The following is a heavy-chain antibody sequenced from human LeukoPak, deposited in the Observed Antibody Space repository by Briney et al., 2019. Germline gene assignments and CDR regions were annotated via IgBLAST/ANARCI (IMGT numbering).Heavy chain of an antibody. J-gene: IGHJ6*03. D-gene: IGHD1-26*01. CDR3: ARDPYSGNYGAYYYYYMDV. CDR1: GFTFSSYN. V-gene: IGHV3-21*01. Sequence: GGSLRLSCAASGFTFSSYNMNWVRQAPGKGLEWVSSITSSSTYIYYADSVRGRFTISGDNAKSSLYLQMNSLRAEDTAVYFCARDPYSGNYGAYYYYYMDVWGKGTTVTISS. CDR2: ITSSSTYI.